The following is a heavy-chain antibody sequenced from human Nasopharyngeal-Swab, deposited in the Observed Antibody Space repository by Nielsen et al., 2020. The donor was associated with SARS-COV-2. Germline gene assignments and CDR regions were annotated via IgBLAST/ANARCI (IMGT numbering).Heavy chain of an antibody. CDR1: GFTFGDYA. D-gene: IGHD3-22*01. CDR3: TREQPDYYDSSGYYPIPFDS. CDR2: IRSKAYGGTT. Sequence: GESLKISCIASGFTFGDYAMSWFRQAPGKGLEWVGFIRSKAYGGTTEYAASVKGRFTILRDDSKSIAYLQMNSLKTEDTAVYYCTREQPDYYDSSGYYPIPFDSWGQGTLVTVSS. V-gene: IGHV3-49*03. J-gene: IGHJ4*02.